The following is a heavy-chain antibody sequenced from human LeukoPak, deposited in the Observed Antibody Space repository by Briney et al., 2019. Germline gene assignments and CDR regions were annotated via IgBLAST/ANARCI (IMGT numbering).Heavy chain of an antibody. V-gene: IGHV4-30-2*01. CDR2: IYHIVNT. D-gene: IGHD3-10*01. Sequence: SQTLSLTCAVTGASVSSGGSSWAWIRQPPGKGLEWIGYIYHIVNTFYDPSLQSRVTISVDRAKNQVSLRLTTVTAADTAVYYCARDSYGLGSNYFDPWGQGTQVTVSS. CDR1: GASVSSGGSS. CDR3: ARDSYGLGSNYFDP. J-gene: IGHJ5*02.